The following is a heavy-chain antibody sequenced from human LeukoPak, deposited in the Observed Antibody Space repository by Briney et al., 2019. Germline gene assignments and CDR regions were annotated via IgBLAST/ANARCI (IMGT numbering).Heavy chain of an antibody. CDR3: ARHGAIAAAGMGRRGYYYYMDV. J-gene: IGHJ6*03. CDR2: INHSGST. V-gene: IGHV4-34*01. Sequence: PSETLSLTCAVYGGSFSGYYWSWIRQPPGKGLEWIGEINHSGSTNYNPSLKSRVTISVDTSKNQSSLKLSSVTAADTAVYYCARHGAIAAAGMGRRGYYYYMDVWGKGTTVTISS. CDR1: GGSFSGYY. D-gene: IGHD6-13*01.